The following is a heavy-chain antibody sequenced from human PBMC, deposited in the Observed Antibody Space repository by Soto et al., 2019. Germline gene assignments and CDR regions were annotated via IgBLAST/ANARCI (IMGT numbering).Heavy chain of an antibody. J-gene: IGHJ5*02. Sequence: GGSLRLSCAASGFTFSSNSMNWVRQAPGEGLEWISFISSGSRTIYYADSVKGRFTISRDNAKNSLYLQMNSLRDKDTAVYYCARDYRGSPWGQGTLVTVSS. D-gene: IGHD2-15*01. CDR2: ISSGSRTI. CDR1: GFTFSSNS. CDR3: ARDYRGSP. V-gene: IGHV3-48*02.